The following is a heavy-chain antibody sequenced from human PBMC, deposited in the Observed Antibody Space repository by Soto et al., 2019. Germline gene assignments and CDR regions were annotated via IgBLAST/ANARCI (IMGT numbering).Heavy chain of an antibody. CDR3: RMHKSYYYYGMDV. J-gene: IGHJ6*02. V-gene: IGHV1-69*01. CDR1: GGTFSSYA. CDR2: IIPIFGTA. Sequence: QVQLVQSGAEVKKPGSSVKVSCKASGGTFSSYAISWVRQAPGQGLEWMGGIIPIFGTANYAQKFQGRVTSSADESTSTAYMELSSLRSEDTAVYYCRMHKSYYYYGMDVWGQGTTVTVSS.